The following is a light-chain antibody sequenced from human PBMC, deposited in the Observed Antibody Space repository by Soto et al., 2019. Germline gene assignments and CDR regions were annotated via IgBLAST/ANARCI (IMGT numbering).Light chain of an antibody. CDR3: QQYRSSPLT. Sequence: EIVLTQSPGTLSLSPGERATLSCRASQSVSSNYLAWYQQKPGQAPRLLIYGASSRATGIPDRFSGSGSGTDFTLTISRLEPADFGGYYCQQYRSSPLTFGQGNKVEIE. V-gene: IGKV3-20*01. CDR1: QSVSSNY. J-gene: IGKJ1*01. CDR2: GAS.